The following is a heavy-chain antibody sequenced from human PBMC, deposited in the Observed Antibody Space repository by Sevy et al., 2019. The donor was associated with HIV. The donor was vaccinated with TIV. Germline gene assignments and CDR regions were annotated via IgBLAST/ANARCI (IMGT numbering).Heavy chain of an antibody. D-gene: IGHD3-22*01. CDR2: ISGSAYST. J-gene: IGHJ4*02. V-gene: IGHV3-23*01. Sequence: GVSLRLSCAASGFTFNTYAMSWVRQAPGKGLEWVSGISGSAYSTYYADSVKGRFTISRDNSKNTLSLQMNSLRAEDTAVYYCAKESPGYNYDSSGSLDYWGQGTLVTVSS. CDR3: AKESPGYNYDSSGSLDY. CDR1: GFTFNTYA.